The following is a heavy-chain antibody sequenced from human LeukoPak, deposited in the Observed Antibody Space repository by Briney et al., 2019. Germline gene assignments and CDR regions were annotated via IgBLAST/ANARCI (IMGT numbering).Heavy chain of an antibody. CDR1: GYSISSGYY. J-gene: IGHJ4*02. CDR3: AKAWSKVGATQCLDY. Sequence: SETLSLTCTVSGYSISSGYYWSWIRQPPGKGLEWIGEINHSGSTNYNPSLKSRVTISVDTSNNQFSLKLSSVTAADTAVYYCAKAWSKVGATQCLDYWGQGTLVTVSS. V-gene: IGHV4-38-2*02. D-gene: IGHD1-26*01. CDR2: INHSGST.